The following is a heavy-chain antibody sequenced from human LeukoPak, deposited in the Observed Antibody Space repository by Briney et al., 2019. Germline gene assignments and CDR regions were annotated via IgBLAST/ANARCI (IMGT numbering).Heavy chain of an antibody. CDR3: ARASIFGVVFYYMDV. Sequence: GASVKVSCKASGGTFSTYAISWVRQAPGQGLEWMGGIVSAFRSANYARTFQGRVAITTDESTKTAYLELSSLISEDTAVYYCARASIFGVVFYYMDVWGNGTSVTVSS. CDR2: IVSAFRSA. V-gene: IGHV1-69*05. CDR1: GGTFSTYA. D-gene: IGHD3-3*01. J-gene: IGHJ6*03.